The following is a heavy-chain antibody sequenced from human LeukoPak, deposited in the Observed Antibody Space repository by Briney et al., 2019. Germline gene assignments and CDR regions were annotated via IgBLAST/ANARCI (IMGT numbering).Heavy chain of an antibody. CDR3: ASSGGSSYYLG. V-gene: IGHV3-66*01. CDR1: GFTFSSYA. J-gene: IGHJ4*02. Sequence: GGSLRLSCAASGFTFSSYAMSWVRQASGKGLEWVSVIYSGGSTYYADSVKGRFTISRDNSKNTLYLQMNSLRAEDTAVYYCASSGGSSYYLGWGQGTLVIVSS. D-gene: IGHD3-22*01. CDR2: IYSGGST.